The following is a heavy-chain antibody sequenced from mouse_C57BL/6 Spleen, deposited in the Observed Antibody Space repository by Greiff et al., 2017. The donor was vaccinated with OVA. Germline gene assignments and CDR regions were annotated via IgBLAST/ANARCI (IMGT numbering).Heavy chain of an antibody. Sequence: VQLQQSGPELVKPGASVKISCKASGYTFTDYYMNWVKQSHGKSLELIGDINPNNGGTSYNQKFKGKATLTVDKSSSTAYMELRSLTSEDSAVYYCARVYYYGSSDYWGQGTTLTVSS. CDR3: ARVYYYGSSDY. CDR1: GYTFTDYY. CDR2: INPNNGGT. D-gene: IGHD1-1*01. J-gene: IGHJ2*01. V-gene: IGHV1-26*01.